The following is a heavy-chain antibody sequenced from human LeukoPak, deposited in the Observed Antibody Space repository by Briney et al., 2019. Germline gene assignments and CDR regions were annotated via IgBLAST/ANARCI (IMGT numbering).Heavy chain of an antibody. CDR1: GYTFTSYA. V-gene: IGHV7-4-1*02. J-gene: IGHJ5*02. Sequence: ASVKVSCKASGYTFTSYAMNWVRQAPGQGLEWMGWINTNTGNPTYAQGFTGRFVFPLDTSVSTAYLQISSLKAEDTAVYYCARDLYYHDSSGYYPNWFDPWGQGTLVTVSS. D-gene: IGHD3-22*01. CDR3: ARDLYYHDSSGYYPNWFDP. CDR2: INTNTGNP.